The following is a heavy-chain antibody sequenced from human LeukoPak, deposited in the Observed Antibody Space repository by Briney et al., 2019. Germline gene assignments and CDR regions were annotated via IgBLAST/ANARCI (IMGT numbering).Heavy chain of an antibody. Sequence: PGGSLRLSCAASGFTFDDYGMSWVRQAPGKGLEWVSGINWNGGSTHYADSVKGRFTISRDNAKNSLYLQMNSLRAEDTALYYCAREMYSSGWLNAFDIRGQGTLVTVSS. D-gene: IGHD6-19*01. CDR1: GFTFDDYG. CDR2: INWNGGST. J-gene: IGHJ3*02. CDR3: AREMYSSGWLNAFDI. V-gene: IGHV3-20*04.